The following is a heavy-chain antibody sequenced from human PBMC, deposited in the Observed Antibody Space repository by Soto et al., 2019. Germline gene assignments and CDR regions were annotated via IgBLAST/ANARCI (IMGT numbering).Heavy chain of an antibody. D-gene: IGHD6-19*01. CDR2: ISAYNGNT. V-gene: IGHV1-18*01. J-gene: IGHJ4*02. Sequence: ASVKVSCKASGYTFTSYGISWVRQAPGQGFEWMGWISAYNGNTNYAQKLQGRVTMTTDTSTSTAYMELRSLRSDDTAVYYCARTPPHIAVAGTDHGDYWGQGTLVTVSS. CDR3: ARTPPHIAVAGTDHGDY. CDR1: GYTFTSYG.